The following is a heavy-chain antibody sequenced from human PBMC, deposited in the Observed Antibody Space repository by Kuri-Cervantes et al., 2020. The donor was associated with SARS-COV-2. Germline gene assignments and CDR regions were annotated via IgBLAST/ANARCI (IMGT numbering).Heavy chain of an antibody. Sequence: GESLKISCAASGITFSSYAMSWVRQAPGKGLEWVSSISSSSSYIYYADSVKGRFTISRDNAKNSLYLQMNSLRVEDTAVYYCARDSSIVVGRKGYYGKDGWGQGTTVTVSS. CDR3: ARDSSIVVGRKGYYGKDG. D-gene: IGHD2-2*01. CDR2: ISSSSSYI. J-gene: IGHJ6*02. CDR1: GITFSSYA. V-gene: IGHV3-21*01.